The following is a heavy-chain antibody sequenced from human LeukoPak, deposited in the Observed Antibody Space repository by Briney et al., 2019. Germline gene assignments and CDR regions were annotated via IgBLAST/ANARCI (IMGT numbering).Heavy chain of an antibody. J-gene: IGHJ3*02. V-gene: IGHV4-4*07. CDR2: IYTSGST. Sequence: SETLSLTCTVSGGSISSYYWSWIRQPAGKGLEWIGRIYTSGSTNYNPSLKSRATMSVDTSKNQFSLKLSSVTAADTAVYYCARELVGATGGDHDAAFDIWGQGTMVTVSS. D-gene: IGHD1-26*01. CDR3: ARELVGATGGDHDAAFDI. CDR1: GGSISSYY.